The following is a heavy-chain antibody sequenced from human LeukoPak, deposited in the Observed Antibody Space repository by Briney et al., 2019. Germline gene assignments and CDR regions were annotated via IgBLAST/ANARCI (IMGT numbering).Heavy chain of an antibody. D-gene: IGHD3-10*01. V-gene: IGHV4-61*09. Sequence: SETLSLTCTVSGGSISSDSYYWSWIRQPAGKGLEWIGHVYTSGSTNYNPSLKSRVTISVDTSKNQFSLKLSSVTAADTAVYYCAREGVGGYWGQGTLVTVSS. J-gene: IGHJ4*02. CDR3: AREGVGGY. CDR1: GGSISSDSYY. CDR2: VYTSGST.